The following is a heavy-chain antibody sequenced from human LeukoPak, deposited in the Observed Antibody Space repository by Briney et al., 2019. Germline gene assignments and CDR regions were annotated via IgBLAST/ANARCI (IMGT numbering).Heavy chain of an antibody. V-gene: IGHV4-59*08. J-gene: IGHJ4*02. CDR1: GGSISSYY. D-gene: IGHD1-26*01. Sequence: PSETLSLTCTVSGGSISSYYWSWIRQAPGKGLEWIGYIYYSGTTKYNPSLMGRVSISVDTSKNQFSLRLSPVAAADTAVYYCARHGGSYFYYWGQGTLVTVSS. CDR3: ARHGGSYFYY. CDR2: IYYSGTT.